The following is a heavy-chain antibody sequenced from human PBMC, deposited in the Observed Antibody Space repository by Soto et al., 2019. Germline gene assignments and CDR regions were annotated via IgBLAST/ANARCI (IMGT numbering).Heavy chain of an antibody. CDR3: AREEGGDSSTRTNWFDP. Sequence: SETLSLTCTVSGGSISSGGYYWSWIRQHPGKGLEWIGYIYYSGSTYYNPSLKSRVTISVDTSKNQFSLKLSSVTAADTAVYYCAREEGGDSSTRTNWFDPWGQGTLVTVSS. CDR1: GGSISSGGYY. D-gene: IGHD2-2*01. V-gene: IGHV4-31*03. CDR2: IYYSGST. J-gene: IGHJ5*02.